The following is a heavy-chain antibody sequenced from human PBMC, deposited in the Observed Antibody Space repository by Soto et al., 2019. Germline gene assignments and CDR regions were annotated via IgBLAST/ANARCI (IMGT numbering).Heavy chain of an antibody. D-gene: IGHD1-7*01. V-gene: IGHV4-61*01. CDR3: ARGETGTTGDYYYYGMDV. Sequence: QVQLQESGPGLVKPSETLSLTCTVSGGSVSSGSYYWSWIRQPPGKGLEWIGYIYYSGSTNYNPSLKSRVTISVDTSKNQFSLKLSSVTAADTAVYYCARGETGTTGDYYYYGMDVWGQGTTVTVSS. CDR1: GGSVSSGSYY. J-gene: IGHJ6*02. CDR2: IYYSGST.